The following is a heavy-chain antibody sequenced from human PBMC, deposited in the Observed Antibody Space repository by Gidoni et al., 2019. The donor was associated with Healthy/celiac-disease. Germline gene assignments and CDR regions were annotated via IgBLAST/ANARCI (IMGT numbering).Heavy chain of an antibody. Sequence: GLEWIGEIYHSGSTNYNPSLKSRVTISVDKSKNQFSLKLSSVTAADTAVYYCARDSTVTTIYYYYGMDVWGQGTTVTVSS. CDR2: IYHSGST. D-gene: IGHD4-17*01. V-gene: IGHV4-4*02. J-gene: IGHJ6*02. CDR3: ARDSTVTTIYYYYGMDV.